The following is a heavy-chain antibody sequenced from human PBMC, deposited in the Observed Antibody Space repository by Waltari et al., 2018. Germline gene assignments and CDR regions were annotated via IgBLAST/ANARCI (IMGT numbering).Heavy chain of an antibody. Sequence: GREWVAVIWYDGSNKYYADSVKGRFTISRDSSKNTLYLQMNSLRAEDTAVYYGARMYYYDSSGYYYAGAFDIWGQGTMVTVSS. V-gene: IGHV3-33*01. J-gene: IGHJ3*02. CDR3: ARMYYYDSSGYYYAGAFDI. D-gene: IGHD3-22*01. CDR2: IWYDGSNK.